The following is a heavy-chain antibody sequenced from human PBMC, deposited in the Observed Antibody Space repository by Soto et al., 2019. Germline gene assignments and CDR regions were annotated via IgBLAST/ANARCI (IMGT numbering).Heavy chain of an antibody. Sequence: PGGSLRLSCAASGFTFTDYWIHWVRQAPGRGLGWVSRVSGDGASSSSWRYAPALNGRFTISRDSAKVTVHLLLHLRRVEHTAAYYCTRTSVDNRRPYFHDWGRGTMVTVSS. J-gene: IGHJ1*01. CDR2: VSGDGASS. CDR3: TRTSVDNRRPYFHD. D-gene: IGHD1-1*01. CDR1: GFTFTDYW. V-gene: IGHV3-74*01.